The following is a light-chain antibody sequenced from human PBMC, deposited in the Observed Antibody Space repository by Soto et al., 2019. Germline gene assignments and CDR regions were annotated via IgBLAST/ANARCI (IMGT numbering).Light chain of an antibody. CDR3: QQYNTYSWT. CDR1: QSINTW. V-gene: IGKV1-5*03. Sequence: DIQMTQSPSTLSASIGDRVTITCRASQSINTWLAWYQQKPGKAPNLLVYKASNLESGVPSRFSGSASGTEFTLTINSLQPDDFATYYCQQYNTYSWTFGQGTKVEIK. CDR2: KAS. J-gene: IGKJ1*01.